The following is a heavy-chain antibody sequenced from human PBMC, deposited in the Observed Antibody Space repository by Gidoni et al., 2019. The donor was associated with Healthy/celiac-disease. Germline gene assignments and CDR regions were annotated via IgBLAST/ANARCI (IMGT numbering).Heavy chain of an antibody. CDR2: IIPIFGTA. CDR3: ARDGDDLTFGGVNHFFDY. J-gene: IGHJ4*02. Sequence: QVQLVQSGAEVKKPGSSVKVSCKASGGTFSSYAISWVRQAPGQGLEWMGGIIPIFGTANYAQKFQGRVTITADKSTSTAYMELSSLRSEDTAVYYCARDGDDLTFGGVNHFFDYWGQGTLVTVSS. D-gene: IGHD3-16*01. CDR1: GGTFSSYA. V-gene: IGHV1-69*06.